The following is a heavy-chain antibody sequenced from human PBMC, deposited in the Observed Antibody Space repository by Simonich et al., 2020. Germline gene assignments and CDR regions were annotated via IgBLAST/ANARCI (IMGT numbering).Heavy chain of an antibody. D-gene: IGHD6-13*01. CDR1: GFTFSSYG. V-gene: IGHV3-33*01. J-gene: IGHJ5*02. CDR2: ICYNGSNK. CDR3: ARAYSSSWYNWFDP. Sequence: QVQLVESGGGVVQPGRSLRLSCAASGFTFSSYGMHWGRQAQGKGRDWLAVICYNGSNKYYADSLKGRFTISRDNSKNTLYLQMNSLRAEDTAVYYCARAYSSSWYNWFDPWGQGTLVTVSS.